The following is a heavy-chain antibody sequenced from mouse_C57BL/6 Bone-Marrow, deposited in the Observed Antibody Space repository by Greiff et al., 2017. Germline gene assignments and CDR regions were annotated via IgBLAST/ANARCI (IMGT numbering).Heavy chain of an antibody. CDR2: IYPRSGNT. CDR3: ARSGLWLRRDWYFDV. CDR1: GYTFTSYG. D-gene: IGHD2-2*01. J-gene: IGHJ1*03. V-gene: IGHV1-81*01. Sequence: QVQLKQSGAELARPGASVKLSCKASGYTFTSYGISWVKQRTGQGLEWIGEIYPRSGNTYYNEKFKGKATLTADKSSSTAYMELRSLTSEDSAVYVCARSGLWLRRDWYFDVWGTGTTVTVSS.